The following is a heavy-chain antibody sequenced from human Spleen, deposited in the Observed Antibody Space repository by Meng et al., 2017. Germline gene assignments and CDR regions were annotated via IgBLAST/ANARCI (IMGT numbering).Heavy chain of an antibody. CDR2: IYYSGST. V-gene: IGHV4-39*07. Sequence: SETLSLTCTVSGGSISSSSYYWGWIRQPPGKGLEWIGSIYYSGSTYYNPSLKSRVTISVDTSKNQFSLKLSSLTAADTAVYYCARGPWVRASGTDYWGQGTLVTVSS. CDR3: ARGPWVRASGTDY. CDR1: GGSISSSSYY. J-gene: IGHJ4*02. D-gene: IGHD2-21*01.